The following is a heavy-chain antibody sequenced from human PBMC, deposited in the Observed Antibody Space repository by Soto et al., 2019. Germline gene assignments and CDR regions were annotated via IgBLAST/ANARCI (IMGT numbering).Heavy chain of an antibody. CDR3: ARDRPKLRYFEWLNTEPFDY. Sequence: GGSLRLSCAASGFTFSSYGMHWVRQAPGKGLEWVAVIWYDGSNKYYADSVKGRFTISRDNSKNTLYLQMNSLRAEDTAVYYCARDRPKLRYFEWLNTEPFDYWGQGT. CDR1: GFTFSSYG. CDR2: IWYDGSNK. V-gene: IGHV3-33*01. D-gene: IGHD3-9*01. J-gene: IGHJ4*02.